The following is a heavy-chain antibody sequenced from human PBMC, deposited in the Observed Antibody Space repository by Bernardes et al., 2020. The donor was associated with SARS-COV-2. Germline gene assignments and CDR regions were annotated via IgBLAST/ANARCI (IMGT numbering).Heavy chain of an antibody. J-gene: IGHJ3*01. CDR1: GYTFTDYY. D-gene: IGHD3-10*01. Sequence: ASVKVSCKTSGYTFTDYYIHWVRQAPGQGLEWMGWINPNSGDTNYAQKFLGWVTMTRDTSISTAYLELSRLSSDDTAVYYCARAPPCYYGSNYYNCDSFDLWGQGTLVTFSS. CDR2: INPNSGDT. CDR3: ARAPPCYYGSNYYNCDSFDL. V-gene: IGHV1-2*04.